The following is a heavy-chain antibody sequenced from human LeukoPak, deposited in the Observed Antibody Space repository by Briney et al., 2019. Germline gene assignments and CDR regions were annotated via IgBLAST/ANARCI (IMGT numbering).Heavy chain of an antibody. CDR2: IIPIFGTA. CDR1: GGTFSSYA. J-gene: IGHJ4*02. D-gene: IGHD4-17*01. V-gene: IGHV1-69*13. CDR3: ARGPRYGDYLDC. Sequence: ASVKVFCKASGGTFSSYAISWVRQAPGQGLEWMGGIIPIFGTANYAQKFQGRVTITADESTSTAYMELSSLRSEDTAVYYCARGPRYGDYLDCWGQGTLVTVSS.